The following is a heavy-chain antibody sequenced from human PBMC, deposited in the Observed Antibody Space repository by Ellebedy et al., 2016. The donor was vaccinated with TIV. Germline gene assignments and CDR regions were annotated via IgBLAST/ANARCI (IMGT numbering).Heavy chain of an antibody. D-gene: IGHD1-26*01. Sequence: AASVKVSCKASGYTFTSFGISWVRQAPGQGLEWMGWISANNGDTNYAQKFQGRVTMTTDTSTTTVYMELRSLRSDDTAVYYCAREGASAGADYFDYWGQGTLVIVSS. J-gene: IGHJ4*02. CDR2: ISANNGDT. CDR3: AREGASAGADYFDY. CDR1: GYTFTSFG. V-gene: IGHV1-18*04.